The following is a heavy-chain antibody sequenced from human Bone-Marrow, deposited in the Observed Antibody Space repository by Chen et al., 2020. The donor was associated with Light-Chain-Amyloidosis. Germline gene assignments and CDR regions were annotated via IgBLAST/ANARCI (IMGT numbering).Heavy chain of an antibody. D-gene: IGHD6-19*01. J-gene: IGHJ4*02. V-gene: IGHV3-30*03. CDR1: GFTFSTYD. CDR3: ARTDTSNSGWYEGFDY. Sequence: QVQLVEFGGGVVQPGRSLRLSCAASGFTFSTYDMNWVRQAPGKGLEWVAFISDEGSSKYCGDSVKGRFTISRDNSKNTLYLQMNSLRVEDTAVYYCARTDTSNSGWYEGFDYWGQGTLVTVSS. CDR2: ISDEGSSK.